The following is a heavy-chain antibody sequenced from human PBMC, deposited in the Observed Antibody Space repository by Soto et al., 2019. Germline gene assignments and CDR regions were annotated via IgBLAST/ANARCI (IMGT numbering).Heavy chain of an antibody. CDR1: GFNFRNYG. D-gene: IGHD5-18*01. V-gene: IGHV3-74*01. J-gene: IGHJ6*02. Sequence: VGSLRLSCAASGFNFRNYGMHWVRQAPGKGLVWVSRINSDGRSTRYADSVKGRFTISRDNAGNTLFLQMNSLRADDTAVYYCARVGVDTTVVDGGYYYYPLDVWGQGTTVTVSS. CDR3: ARVGVDTTVVDGGYYYYPLDV. CDR2: INSDGRST.